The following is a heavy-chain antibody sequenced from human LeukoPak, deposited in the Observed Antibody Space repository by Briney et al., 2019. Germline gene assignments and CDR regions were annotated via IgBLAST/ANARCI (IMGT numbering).Heavy chain of an antibody. Sequence: GGSLRLSCAAFGFTFSSYAMTWVRRAPGKGPEWVSAISGSGGGTYYADSVKGRFTISRDNSKNTLYLEMNSLRVEDTAVYYCAKERAFGTWLGDYWGQGTLVTVSS. V-gene: IGHV3-23*01. CDR1: GFTFSSYA. J-gene: IGHJ4*02. D-gene: IGHD2/OR15-2a*01. CDR2: ISGSGGGT. CDR3: AKERAFGTWLGDY.